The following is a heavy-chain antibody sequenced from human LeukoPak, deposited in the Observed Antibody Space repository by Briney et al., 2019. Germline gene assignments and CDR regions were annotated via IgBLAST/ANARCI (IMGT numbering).Heavy chain of an antibody. D-gene: IGHD3-22*01. CDR3: ARDLASSGYYWD. CDR2: ISPSGGST. J-gene: IGHJ4*02. Sequence: AASVTVSCKASGYTFTSYYMHWVRQAPGQGLEWMGIISPSGGSTVYAQEFQGRVTMTRDTSTSTVYMELSSLRSEDTAVYYCARDLASSGYYWDWGQGTLVTVSS. V-gene: IGHV1-46*01. CDR1: GYTFTSYY.